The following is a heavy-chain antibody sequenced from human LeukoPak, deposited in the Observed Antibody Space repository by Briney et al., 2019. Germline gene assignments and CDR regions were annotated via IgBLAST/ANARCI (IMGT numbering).Heavy chain of an antibody. Sequence: SVKVSCKASGGTFSDYAISWVRQAPGQGLEWMGGIIPIFGTANYAQKFQGRVTITTDESTSTAYMELSSLRSEDTAVYYCARSLGDNWFDPWGQGTLVAVSS. CDR1: GGTFSDYA. CDR2: IIPIFGTA. J-gene: IGHJ5*02. D-gene: IGHD3-16*01. V-gene: IGHV1-69*05. CDR3: ARSLGDNWFDP.